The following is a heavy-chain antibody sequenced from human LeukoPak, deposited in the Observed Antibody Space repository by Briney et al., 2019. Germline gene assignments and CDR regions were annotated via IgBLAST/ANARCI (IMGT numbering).Heavy chain of an antibody. CDR1: GGSSSSYY. Sequence: PSETLSLTCTVSGGSSSSYYWSWIRQPPGKGLEWIGYIYYSGSTNYNPSLKSRVTISVDTSKNQFSLKLSSVTAADTAVYDCARRSGSGSYYNYFHYWGQGTLVTVSS. J-gene: IGHJ4*02. CDR3: ARRSGSGSYYNYFHY. D-gene: IGHD3-10*01. CDR2: IYYSGST. V-gene: IGHV4-59*01.